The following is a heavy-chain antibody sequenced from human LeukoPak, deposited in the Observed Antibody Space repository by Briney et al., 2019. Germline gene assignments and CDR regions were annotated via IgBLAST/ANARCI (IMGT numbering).Heavy chain of an antibody. D-gene: IGHD3-10*01. CDR2: ILSDGSNK. Sequence: PGRSLRLSCAASGLSFNSCGMHWARQAPGKGLEWVAVILSDGSNKYYADSVKGRFTISRDNSKNTLSLQMNSLRTEDTAVFYCAKGSGGSGSFYNHFDCWGQGTLVTVSS. CDR1: GLSFNSCG. V-gene: IGHV3-30*18. J-gene: IGHJ4*02. CDR3: AKGSGGSGSFYNHFDC.